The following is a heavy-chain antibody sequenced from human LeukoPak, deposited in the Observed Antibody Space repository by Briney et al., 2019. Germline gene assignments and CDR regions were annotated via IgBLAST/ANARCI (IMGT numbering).Heavy chain of an antibody. J-gene: IGHJ4*02. CDR3: AKDPSIAVAGLFDY. CDR1: GFTFSGAW. CDR2: INNDGTTT. Sequence: GGSLRLSCAASGFTFSGAWMHWVRQAPGKGLVWVSRINNDGTTTMYADSVKGRFTISRDNSKNTLYLQMNSLRAEDTAVYYCAKDPSIAVAGLFDYWGQGTLVTVSS. D-gene: IGHD6-19*01. V-gene: IGHV3-74*03.